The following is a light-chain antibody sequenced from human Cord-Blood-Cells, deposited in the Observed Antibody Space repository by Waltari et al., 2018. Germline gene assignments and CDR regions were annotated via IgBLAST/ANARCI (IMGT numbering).Light chain of an antibody. CDR3: CSYAGSYTVV. CDR1: NSDVGGYNY. J-gene: IGLJ2*01. CDR2: DVS. Sequence: QSALTQPRPVSGSPGQSVTISCTGTNSDVGGYNYVSWYQQHPGKAPKLMIYDVSKRPSGVPDRFSGSKSGNTASLTISGLQAEDEADYYCCSYAGSYTVVFGGGTK. V-gene: IGLV2-11*01.